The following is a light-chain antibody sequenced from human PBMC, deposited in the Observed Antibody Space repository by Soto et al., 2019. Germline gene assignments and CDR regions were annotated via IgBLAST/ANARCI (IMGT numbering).Light chain of an antibody. CDR2: RNN. CDR3: ASWDDTLDAQV. CDR1: RSNIGRNF. J-gene: IGLJ3*02. Sequence: QSVLTQSPSASGTPGQRVTISCSGSRSNIGRNFVDWYQQVPGTAPRLLIQRNNERPPGVPDRFSGSKSGTSVSLAISGLRSDDEATYYCASWDDTLDAQVFGGGTKLTVL. V-gene: IGLV1-47*01.